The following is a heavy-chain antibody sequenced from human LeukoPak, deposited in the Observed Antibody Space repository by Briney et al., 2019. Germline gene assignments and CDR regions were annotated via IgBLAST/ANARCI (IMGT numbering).Heavy chain of an antibody. CDR3: AGLGSTVKGRIDP. CDR2: ISTDSGDT. J-gene: IGHJ5*02. CDR1: GYHFTDYH. V-gene: IGHV1-2*02. Sequence: ASVKVSCKVSGYHFTDYHVHWVRQAPGQGLEWVGRISTDSGDTIYAPKFQDRVAVTRDTSINTAYMELSRLTSDDAAVYYCAGLGSTVKGRIDPWGQGTPVTVSS. D-gene: IGHD5/OR15-5a*01.